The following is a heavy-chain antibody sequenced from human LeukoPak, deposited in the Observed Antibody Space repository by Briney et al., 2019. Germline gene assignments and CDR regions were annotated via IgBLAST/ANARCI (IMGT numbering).Heavy chain of an antibody. J-gene: IGHJ6*03. CDR2: MNPNSGNT. V-gene: IGHV1-8*01. CDR3: ARGRRSRAAATTGYYYYMDV. CDR1: GYTFTSYD. Sequence: ASVKVSCKASGYTFTSYDINWVRQATGQGLEWMGWMNPNSGNTGYAQKFQGRVTMTRNTSISTAYMELSSLRSEDTAVYYCARGRRSRAAATTGYYYYMDVWGKGTTVTVSS. D-gene: IGHD2-2*01.